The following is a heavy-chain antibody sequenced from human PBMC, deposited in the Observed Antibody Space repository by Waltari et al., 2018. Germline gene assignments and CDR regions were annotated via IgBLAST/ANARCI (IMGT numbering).Heavy chain of an antibody. CDR1: SGYISSHH. J-gene: IGHJ3*02. D-gene: IGHD3-9*01. CDR2: AHYSGRT. Sequence: QVQLQESGPGVVKPSETLSLTCTVSSGYISSHHWAWVRQSPGKGLEWIGYAHYSGRTNYNPSRRDRVTISVDTSKGQFSLRLTSVIPADTAVYFCARDRGGFTHFDWFLSIWGQGTLVTVSS. CDR3: ARDRGGFTHFDWFLSI. V-gene: IGHV4-59*11.